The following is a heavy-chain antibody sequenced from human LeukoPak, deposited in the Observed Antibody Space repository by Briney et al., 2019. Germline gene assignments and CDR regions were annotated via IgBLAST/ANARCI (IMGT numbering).Heavy chain of an antibody. CDR2: TNPSGGST. D-gene: IGHD3-22*01. V-gene: IGHV1-46*01. CDR3: ARGGYYDSSGSFDP. J-gene: IGHJ5*02. Sequence: ASVKVSCKASGYTFARYYIHWVRQAPGQGLEWMGITNPSGGSTRYAQRFQGRVTMTRDTSTSTVYMELSSLRSDDTAVYYCARGGYYDSSGSFDPWGQGTLVTVSS. CDR1: GYTFARYY.